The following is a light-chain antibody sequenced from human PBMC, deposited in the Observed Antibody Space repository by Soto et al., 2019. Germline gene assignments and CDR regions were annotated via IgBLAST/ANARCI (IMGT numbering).Light chain of an antibody. V-gene: IGKV2D-29*01. CDR2: EVS. CDR1: QSLLHSDGKTY. CDR3: MQITQLPYT. Sequence: DIVMTQSPLSLSVTPGQPASISCSQSLLHSDGKTYLNWYVQKPGQPPQPLIYEVSNRFSGVPDRFSGSGSGTDFTLKISRVEAEDVGVYYCMQITQLPYTFGQGTKLEIK. J-gene: IGKJ2*01.